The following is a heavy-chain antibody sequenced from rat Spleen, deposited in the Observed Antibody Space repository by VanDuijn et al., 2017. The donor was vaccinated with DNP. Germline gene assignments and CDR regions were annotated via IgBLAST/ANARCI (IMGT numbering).Heavy chain of an antibody. Sequence: EVQLQESGPGLVKPSQSLSLTCSVTGYSITSSYRWNWIRKFPGNKLEWMGYINSAGSTNYNPSLKSRISITRDTSKNQFFLQVNSVTTEDTATYYCARRMPPMDAWGQGASVTVSS. J-gene: IGHJ4*01. V-gene: IGHV3-3*01. D-gene: IGHD3-1*01. CDR1: GYSITSSYR. CDR3: ARRMPPMDA. CDR2: INSAGST.